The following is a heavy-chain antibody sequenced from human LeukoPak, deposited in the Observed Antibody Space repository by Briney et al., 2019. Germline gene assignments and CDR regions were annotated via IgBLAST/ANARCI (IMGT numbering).Heavy chain of an antibody. Sequence: PGRSLRLSCAASGFTFSNYGMHWARQAPGKGLEWVAIISYDGSNKYYADSVKGRFTISRDNSKNTLFLQMNSLRSEDTAVYYCARAHLHYGDSIHDLDYWGQGTLVTVSS. J-gene: IGHJ4*02. V-gene: IGHV3-30*03. D-gene: IGHD4-17*01. CDR1: GFTFSNYG. CDR2: ISYDGSNK. CDR3: ARAHLHYGDSIHDLDY.